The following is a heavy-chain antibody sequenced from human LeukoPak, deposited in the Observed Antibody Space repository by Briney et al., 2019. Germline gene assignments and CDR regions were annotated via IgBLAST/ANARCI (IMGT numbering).Heavy chain of an antibody. Sequence: GGSPRLSCVASGFTFKTFSMAWVRQAPGKGLEWVSSISSNGNHIDYADSVKGRFSISRDNAKNSFYLQMNNLRADDTATYYCAREKSLIVGFMYFDKWGQGTVVTVSS. V-gene: IGHV3-21*01. CDR2: ISSNGNHI. J-gene: IGHJ4*02. CDR1: GFTFKTFS. CDR3: AREKSLIVGFMYFDK. D-gene: IGHD1-26*01.